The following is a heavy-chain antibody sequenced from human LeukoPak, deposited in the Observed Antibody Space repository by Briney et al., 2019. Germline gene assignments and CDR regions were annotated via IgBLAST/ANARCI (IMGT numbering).Heavy chain of an antibody. CDR1: GFTFSSYW. J-gene: IGHJ4*02. D-gene: IGHD3-3*01. CDR2: ISSSSSTI. V-gene: IGHV3-48*01. Sequence: GGSLRLSCAASGFTFSSYWMSWVRQAPGKGLEWVSYISSSSSTIYYADSVKGRFTISRDNSKNSLYLQMNSLRAEDTAVYYCAMGWREFYFEYWGQGILVTVSS. CDR3: AMGWREFYFEY.